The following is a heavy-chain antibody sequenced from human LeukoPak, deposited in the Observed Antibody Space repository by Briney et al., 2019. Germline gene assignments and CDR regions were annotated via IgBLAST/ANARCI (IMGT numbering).Heavy chain of an antibody. Sequence: ASVKVSCKASGYAFTNYAVQWVRQAPGQGLEWMGIINPSGGSTSYAQKFQGRVTMTRDTSTSTVYMELSSLRSEDTAVYYCARAPLSLLLPFPFDYWGQGTLVTVSS. CDR1: GYAFTNYA. J-gene: IGHJ4*02. D-gene: IGHD2-15*01. CDR2: INPSGGST. CDR3: ARAPLSLLLPFPFDY. V-gene: IGHV1-46*01.